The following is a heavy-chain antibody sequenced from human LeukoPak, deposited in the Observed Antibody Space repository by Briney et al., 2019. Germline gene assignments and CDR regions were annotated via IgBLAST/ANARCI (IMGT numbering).Heavy chain of an antibody. CDR2: IYYSGDT. Sequence: PSETLSLTCTVSRGSISGYSWSWIRQSPGGGLEWIGYIYYSGDTAYNPSLRSRVTMSVDTSKNQLSLQLSPMTTADTAVYYCVRGPYGASISKWFDPWGQGTQVLVSP. D-gene: IGHD4/OR15-4a*01. V-gene: IGHV4-59*01. CDR3: VRGPYGASISKWFDP. CDR1: RGSISGYS. J-gene: IGHJ5*02.